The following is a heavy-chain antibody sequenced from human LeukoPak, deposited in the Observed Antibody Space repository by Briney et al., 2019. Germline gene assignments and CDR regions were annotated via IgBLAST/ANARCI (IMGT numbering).Heavy chain of an antibody. CDR1: GFTFNTYG. Sequence: PGGSLRLSCAASGFTFNTYGIHWVRQAPGKGLEWVALISYDGSNRYYADSVKGRFTISRDNSKNTVYLQMNSLRGEDTAVYYCAKDRVYSSPTAPSWGQGTLVTVSS. V-gene: IGHV3-30*18. J-gene: IGHJ5*02. CDR2: ISYDGSNR. D-gene: IGHD6-13*01. CDR3: AKDRVYSSPTAPS.